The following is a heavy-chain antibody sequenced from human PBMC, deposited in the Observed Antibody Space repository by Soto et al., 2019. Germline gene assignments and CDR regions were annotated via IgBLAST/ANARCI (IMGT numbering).Heavy chain of an antibody. CDR3: ARDTMIFGVVTTYGMDA. J-gene: IGHJ6*02. D-gene: IGHD3-3*01. CDR1: GFTFSSYE. CDR2: ISSSGSTI. V-gene: IGHV3-48*03. Sequence: LRLSCAASGFTFSSYEMNWVRQAPGKGLEWVSYISSSGSTIYYADSVKGRFTISRDNAKNSLYLQMNSLRAEDTAVYYCARDTMIFGVVTTYGMDAWGQGNTVTVYS.